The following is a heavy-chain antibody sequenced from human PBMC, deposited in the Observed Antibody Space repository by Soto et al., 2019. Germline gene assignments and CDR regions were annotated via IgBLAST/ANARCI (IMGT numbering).Heavy chain of an antibody. Sequence: GGSLRLSCAASGFTFSSYAMSWVRQAPGKGLEWVSAISGSGGSTYYADSVKGRFTISRDNSKNTLYLQMNSLRAEDTAVYYCAKDDLHDYGDYQRFDYWGQGTLVTGSS. CDR3: AKDDLHDYGDYQRFDY. V-gene: IGHV3-23*01. J-gene: IGHJ4*02. CDR1: GFTFSSYA. CDR2: ISGSGGST. D-gene: IGHD4-17*01.